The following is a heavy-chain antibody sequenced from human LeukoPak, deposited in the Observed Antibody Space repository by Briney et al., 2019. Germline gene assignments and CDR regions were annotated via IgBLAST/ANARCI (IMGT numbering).Heavy chain of an antibody. J-gene: IGHJ4*01. Sequence: SETLSLTCTVSGGSISSGGYYWSWIRQHPGKGLEWIGYIYYSGSTYYNPSLKSRVTMSLDTSKNQVSLKLSSLTAADTAVYYCASGYASGWSGGYFDSWGQGTLVTVSS. CDR1: GGSISSGGYY. CDR2: IYYSGST. V-gene: IGHV4-31*03. D-gene: IGHD6-19*01. CDR3: ASGYASGWSGGYFDS.